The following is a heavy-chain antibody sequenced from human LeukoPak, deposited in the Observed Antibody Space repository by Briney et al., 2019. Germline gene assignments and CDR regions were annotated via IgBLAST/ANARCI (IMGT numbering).Heavy chain of an antibody. D-gene: IGHD3-22*01. CDR1: GGSISSGSYY. J-gene: IGHJ4*02. CDR2: IYYSGST. CDR3: ARDGYGLDY. V-gene: IGHV4-61*01. Sequence: SQTLSLTCTVSGGSISSGSYYWSWIRQPPGKGLEWIGYIYYSGSTNYNPSLKSRVTISVDTSKNQFSLKLSSVTAADTAVYYCARDGYGLDYWGQGTLVTVSS.